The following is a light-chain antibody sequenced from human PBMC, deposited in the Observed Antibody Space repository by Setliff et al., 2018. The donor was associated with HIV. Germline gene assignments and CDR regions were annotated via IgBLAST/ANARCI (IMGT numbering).Light chain of an antibody. J-gene: IGLJ1*01. CDR2: DVS. CDR1: SSDVDAYDY. Sequence: QSALTQPRSMSGSPEQSVTISCTGTSSDVDAYDYVSWYQHHPGKAPKLLIYDVSERPSGVPDRFSGSKSGNTATLTISGLQAEDEADYYCCSYAGSYTYVFGTGTKGTVL. V-gene: IGLV2-11*01. CDR3: CSYAGSYTYV.